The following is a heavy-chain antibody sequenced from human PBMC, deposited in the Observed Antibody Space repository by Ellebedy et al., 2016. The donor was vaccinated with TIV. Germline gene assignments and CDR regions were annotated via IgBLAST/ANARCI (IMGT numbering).Heavy chain of an antibody. Sequence: PGGSLRLSCEASEFSFSAYWMHWVRQVPGKGLAWVARVKSDGSSTRYADSVKGRFTISRDNAKNTLYLQMNSLRAEDTAVYYCARWFLFEWEFLTRGRLDPWGQGTQVTVSS. J-gene: IGHJ5*02. V-gene: IGHV3-74*01. CDR1: EFSFSAYW. CDR3: ARWFLFEWEFLTRGRLDP. D-gene: IGHD1-26*01. CDR2: VKSDGSST.